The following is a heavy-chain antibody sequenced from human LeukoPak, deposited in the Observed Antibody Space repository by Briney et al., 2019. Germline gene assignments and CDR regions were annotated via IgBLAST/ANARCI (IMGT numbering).Heavy chain of an antibody. CDR1: GGSFSGYY. D-gene: IGHD7-27*01. CDR2: INHSGST. Sequence: SETLSLTCAVYGGSFSGYYWSWIRQPPGKGLEWIGEINHSGSTNYNPSLKSRVTISVDTSKNQFSLKLSSVTAADTAVYYWAGRGGGELGYFDYWGQGTLVTVSS. J-gene: IGHJ4*02. CDR3: AGRGGGELGYFDY. V-gene: IGHV4-34*01.